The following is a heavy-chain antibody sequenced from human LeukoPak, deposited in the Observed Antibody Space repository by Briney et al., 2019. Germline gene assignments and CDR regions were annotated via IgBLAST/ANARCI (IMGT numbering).Heavy chain of an antibody. CDR3: AIVGGFDY. CDR2: INHSGST. D-gene: IGHD3-16*01. CDR1: GGSFSGYY. V-gene: IGHV4-34*01. J-gene: IGHJ4*02. Sequence: SETLSLTCAVYGGSFSGYYWSWIRQPPGKGLEWIGEINHSGSTNYNPSLKSRVTISVDTSKNQFSLKLSSVTAADTAVYYCAIVGGFDYWGQGTLVTVSS.